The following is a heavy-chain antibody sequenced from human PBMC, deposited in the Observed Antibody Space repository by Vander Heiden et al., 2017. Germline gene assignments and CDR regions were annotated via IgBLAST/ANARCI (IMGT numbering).Heavy chain of an antibody. CDR1: GFSLSTSGVG. CDR2: IYWNDDK. Sequence: QITLKESGPPLVKPTQTLTLTCTFSGFSLSTSGVGVGWIRQPPGKALEWLALIYWNDDKRYSPSLKSRLTITKDTSKNQVVLTMTNMDPVDTATYYCAHTYYDFWSGYYRFDYWGQGTLVTVSS. V-gene: IGHV2-5*01. J-gene: IGHJ4*02. D-gene: IGHD3-3*01. CDR3: AHTYYDFWSGYYRFDY.